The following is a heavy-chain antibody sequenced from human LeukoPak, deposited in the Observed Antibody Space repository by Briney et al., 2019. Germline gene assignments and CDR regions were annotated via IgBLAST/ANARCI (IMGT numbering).Heavy chain of an antibody. Sequence: SETLSLTCTVSGGSISSYYWSWIRQPPGKGLEWIGYIYYSGSTNYNPSLKSRVTISVDTSKNQFSLKLSSVTAADTAVYYCAGPRELFFDYWGQGTLVTVSS. D-gene: IGHD1-26*01. J-gene: IGHJ4*02. V-gene: IGHV4-59*01. CDR2: IYYSGST. CDR1: GGSISSYY. CDR3: AGPRELFFDY.